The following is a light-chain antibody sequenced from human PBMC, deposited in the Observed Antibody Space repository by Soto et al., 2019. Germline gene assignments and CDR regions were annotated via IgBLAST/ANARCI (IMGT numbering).Light chain of an antibody. Sequence: QSALTQPPSASGTPGQRVTIFCSGSSSNIGSNYVYWYQQVPGTAPKLLIYRNSQRPSGVPDRFSDSKSGTSASLAISGLRSEDEADYFCAAWDNSLTGYVFGTGTKVTVL. CDR1: SSNIGSNY. CDR3: AAWDNSLTGYV. J-gene: IGLJ1*01. V-gene: IGLV1-47*01. CDR2: RNS.